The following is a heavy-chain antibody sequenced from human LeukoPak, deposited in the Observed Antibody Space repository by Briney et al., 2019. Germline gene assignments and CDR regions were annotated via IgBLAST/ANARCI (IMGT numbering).Heavy chain of an antibody. V-gene: IGHV3-23*01. CDR3: ATGPGATYWYFDL. CDR1: GFTFSSYS. CDR2: ISGSGGST. J-gene: IGHJ2*01. Sequence: GGSLRLSCAASGFTFSSYSMNWVRQAPGKGLEWVSAISGSGGSTYYADSVKGRFTISRDNSKNTLYLQMNSLRAEDTAVYYCATGPGATYWYFDLWGRGTLVTVSS. D-gene: IGHD5-12*01.